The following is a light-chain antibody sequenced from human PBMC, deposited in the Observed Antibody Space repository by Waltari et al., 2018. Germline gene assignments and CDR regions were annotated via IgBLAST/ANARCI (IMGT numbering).Light chain of an antibody. CDR3: CSYAGSYTWV. CDR2: EAI. CDR1: SSDIGAWKY. V-gene: IGLV2-11*01. J-gene: IGLJ3*02. Sequence: QSALTQPRSVSGSPGQSVTISCSGTSSDIGAWKYVSWYQQHPGKAPKLLISEAIKPPSGVPVRFSASKSVNTASLTISGLQAEDEAEYYCCSYAGSYTWVFGGGTKVTVL.